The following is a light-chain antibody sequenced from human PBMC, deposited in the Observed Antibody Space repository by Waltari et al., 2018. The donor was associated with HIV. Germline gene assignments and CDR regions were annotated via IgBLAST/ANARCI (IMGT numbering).Light chain of an antibody. CDR2: DAS. CDR3: QQYANWPFT. CDR1: QSVNNN. V-gene: IGKV3-15*01. Sequence: EKVMTKSPATLSVSPGERATFTCRASQSVNNNLAWYQQKPGQAPRLLIYDASTRATNIPARFSGSGSGTDFTLTISSLQSEDFAVYFCQQYANWPFTFGQGTRLEIK. J-gene: IGKJ5*01.